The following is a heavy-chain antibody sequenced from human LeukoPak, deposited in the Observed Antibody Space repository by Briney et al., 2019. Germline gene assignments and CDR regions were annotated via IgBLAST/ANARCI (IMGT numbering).Heavy chain of an antibody. Sequence: GASVKVSCKASGYTFTSYYMHWVRQAPGQGLEWMGIINPSGGNTNYAQKFQGRLTMTRDMSTGTVYMELSSLRSEDTAVYYCARTGYSSSWPTPYYYYYYMDVWGKGTTVTISS. CDR1: GYTFTSYY. J-gene: IGHJ6*03. CDR3: ARTGYSSSWPTPYYYYYYMDV. D-gene: IGHD6-13*01. CDR2: INPSGGNT. V-gene: IGHV1-46*01.